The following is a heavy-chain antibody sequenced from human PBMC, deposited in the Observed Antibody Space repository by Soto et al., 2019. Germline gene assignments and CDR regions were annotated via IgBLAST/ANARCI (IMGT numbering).Heavy chain of an antibody. CDR3: SKGRITMVRGVTYYFDY. D-gene: IGHD3-10*01. CDR1: GFTFSSYA. V-gene: IGHV3-23*01. J-gene: IGHJ4*02. CDR2: ISGSGGST. Sequence: GGSLRLSCAASGFTFSSYAMSWVRQAPGKGLEWVSAISGSGGSTYYADSVKGRFTISRDNSKNTLYLQMNSLRAEDTAVYYCSKGRITMVRGVTYYFDYWGQGTLVTVSS.